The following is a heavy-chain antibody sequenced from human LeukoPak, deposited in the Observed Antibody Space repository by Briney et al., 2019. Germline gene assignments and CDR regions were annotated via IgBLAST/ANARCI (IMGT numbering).Heavy chain of an antibody. J-gene: IGHJ6*03. CDR1: GYTFTSYD. V-gene: IGHV1-8*01. D-gene: IGHD3-3*01. CDR3: ARGPYDFWSGYYDSDYYYYYMDV. CDR2: MNPNSGNT. Sequence: ASVKVSCKASGYTFTSYDINWVRQATGQGLEWMGWMNPNSGNTGDAQKFQGRVSITRNNSMSAAYMALSSLRSEDTAVYYCARGPYDFWSGYYDSDYYYYYMDVWGKGTTVTVSS.